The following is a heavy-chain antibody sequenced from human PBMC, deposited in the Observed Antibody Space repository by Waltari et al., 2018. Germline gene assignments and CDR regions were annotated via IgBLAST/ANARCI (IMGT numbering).Heavy chain of an antibody. D-gene: IGHD3-22*01. CDR2: FDPEDVET. J-gene: IGHJ4*02. CDR1: GYTLPELS. Sequence: QVQLVQSGAEVKKPGASVKVSCKVSGYTLPELSMHWVRQAPGKGLEWMVGFDPEDVETIYAQKFQGRVTMTEDTSTDTAYMELSSLRSEDTAVYYCATSARDSSGYSLTDWGQGTLVTVSS. CDR3: ATSARDSSGYSLTD. V-gene: IGHV1-24*01.